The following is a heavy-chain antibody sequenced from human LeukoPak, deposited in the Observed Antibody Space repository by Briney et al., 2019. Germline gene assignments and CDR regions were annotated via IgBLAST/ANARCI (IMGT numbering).Heavy chain of an antibody. D-gene: IGHD4-23*01. CDR2: IYYSGST. CDR3: ARDLLNEGNHLDY. Sequence: SETLSLTCTVSGGSISSGDYYWSWIRQPPGKGLEWIGYIYYSGSTYHNPSLKSRVTISVDTSKNQFSLKLSSVTAADTAVYYCARDLLNEGNHLDYWGQGTLVTVSS. V-gene: IGHV4-30-4*01. J-gene: IGHJ4*02. CDR1: GGSISSGDYY.